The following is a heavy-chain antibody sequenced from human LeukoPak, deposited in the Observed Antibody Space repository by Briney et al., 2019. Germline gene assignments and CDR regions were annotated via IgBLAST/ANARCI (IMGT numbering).Heavy chain of an antibody. J-gene: IGHJ6*03. Sequence: SVKVSCKASGYTFTSYAMNWVRQAPGQGLEWMGGIIPIFGTANYAQKFQGRVTITTDESTSTAYMELSSLRSEDTAVYYCAREKGYGGTGGYMDVWGKGTTVTVSS. V-gene: IGHV1-69*05. CDR2: IIPIFGTA. CDR1: GYTFTSYA. D-gene: IGHD4-23*01. CDR3: AREKGYGGTGGYMDV.